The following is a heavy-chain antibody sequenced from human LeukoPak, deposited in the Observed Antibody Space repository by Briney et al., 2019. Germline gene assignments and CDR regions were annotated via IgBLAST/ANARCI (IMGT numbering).Heavy chain of an antibody. CDR1: GFTFSSYS. CDR3: ARSQAGAFDI. Sequence: GGSLRLSCAASGFTFSSYSMNWVRQAPGKGLEWVSSISSSSSYIYYADSVKGRFIISRDNAKNSLYLQMNSLRAEDTAVYYCARSQAGAFDIWGQGTMVTVSS. V-gene: IGHV3-21*01. CDR2: ISSSSSYI. J-gene: IGHJ3*02.